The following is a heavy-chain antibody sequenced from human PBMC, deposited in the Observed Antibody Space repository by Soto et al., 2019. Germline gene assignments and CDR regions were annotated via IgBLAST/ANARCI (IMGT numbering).Heavy chain of an antibody. V-gene: IGHV1-69*01. Sequence: QVQLVQSGAEVKKPGSSVKVSCKASGGTFSSYAISWVRQAPGQGLEWMGGIIPIFGTANYAQKFQGRVTITADESTSTAYMELSSLRPEDTAVYYCARDLNGYSYGSKLVDYWGQGTLVTVSS. CDR2: IIPIFGTA. D-gene: IGHD5-18*01. J-gene: IGHJ4*02. CDR3: ARDLNGYSYGSKLVDY. CDR1: GGTFSSYA.